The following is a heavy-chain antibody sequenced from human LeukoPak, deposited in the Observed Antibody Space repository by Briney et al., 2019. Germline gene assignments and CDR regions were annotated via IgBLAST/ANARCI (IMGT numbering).Heavy chain of an antibody. D-gene: IGHD7-27*01. V-gene: IGHV3-21*01. CDR2: ISSSSSYI. Sequence: GGSLRLXCAASGFTFSSYSMNWVRQAPGKGLEWVSSISSSSSYIYYADSVKGRFTISRDNAKNSLYLQMNSLRAEDTAVYYCARDQGPGAPSGMDVWGKGTTVTVSS. CDR3: ARDQGPGAPSGMDV. CDR1: GFTFSSYS. J-gene: IGHJ6*04.